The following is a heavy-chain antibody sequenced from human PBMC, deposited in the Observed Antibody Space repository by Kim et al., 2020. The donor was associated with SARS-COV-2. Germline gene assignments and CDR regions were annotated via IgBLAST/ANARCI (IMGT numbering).Heavy chain of an antibody. Sequence: SVKVSCKASGGTFSSYAISWVRQAPGQGLEWMGGIIPIFGTANYAQKFQGRVTITADESTSTAYMELSSLRSEDTAVYYCARDSTRSSWYLLGENDAFDIWGQGTMVTVSS. D-gene: IGHD6-13*01. CDR2: IIPIFGTA. CDR1: GGTFSSYA. J-gene: IGHJ3*02. CDR3: ARDSTRSSWYLLGENDAFDI. V-gene: IGHV1-69*13.